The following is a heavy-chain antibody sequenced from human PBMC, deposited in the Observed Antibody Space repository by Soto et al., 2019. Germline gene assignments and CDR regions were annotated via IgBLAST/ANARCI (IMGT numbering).Heavy chain of an antibody. CDR1: GGTFSSYT. D-gene: IGHD2-2*01. J-gene: IGHJ4*02. CDR2: IIPILGIA. V-gene: IGHV1-69*02. CDR3: ARHQPLLFCSSTSCMTDY. Sequence: QVQLVQSGAEVKKPGSSVKVSCKASGGTFSSYTISWVRQAPGQGLEWMGRIIPILGIANYAQKFQGRVTITADKSTSTASMELSSLRSEDTAVYYCARHQPLLFCSSTSCMTDYWGQGTLVTVSS.